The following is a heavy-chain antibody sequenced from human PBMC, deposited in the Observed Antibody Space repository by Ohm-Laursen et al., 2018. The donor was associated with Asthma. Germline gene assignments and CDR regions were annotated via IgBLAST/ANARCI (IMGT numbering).Heavy chain of an antibody. Sequence: SLRLSCSASGFSFSSHWMNWGRQAPGKGLEWVANIYPDGGEKYYVDSVDGRFTISRGNAKNSLYLQMNSLRAEDTAVYYCATNLPYEAENYWGQGTLVTVSS. CDR2: IYPDGGEK. CDR1: GFSFSSHW. CDR3: ATNLPYEAENY. V-gene: IGHV3-7*03. D-gene: IGHD3-16*01. J-gene: IGHJ4*02.